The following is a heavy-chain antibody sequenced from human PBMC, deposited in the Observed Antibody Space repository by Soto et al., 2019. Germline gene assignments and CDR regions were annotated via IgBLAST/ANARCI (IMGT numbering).Heavy chain of an antibody. D-gene: IGHD3-10*01. Sequence: GASVKVCCKASGYTFTSYCISWVRQAPGQGLEWMGWINTYNGNTNHAQKLQGRVTMTTDTSTSTAYMELRSLRSDDTAVYYCARGVGSGTYYNQYNWFDPWGQGTLVTVSS. V-gene: IGHV1-18*01. CDR3: ARGVGSGTYYNQYNWFDP. CDR1: GYTFTSYC. J-gene: IGHJ5*02. CDR2: INTYNGNT.